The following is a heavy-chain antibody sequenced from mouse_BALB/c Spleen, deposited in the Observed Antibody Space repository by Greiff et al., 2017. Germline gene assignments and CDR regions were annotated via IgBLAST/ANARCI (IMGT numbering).Heavy chain of an antibody. CDR3: ARSDGNYYYAMDY. Sequence: EVQLVESGPGLVKPSQSLSLTCTVTGYSITSDYAWNWIRQFPGNKLEWMGYISYSGSTSYNPSLKSRISITRDTSKNQFFLQLNSVTTEDTATYYCARSDGNYYYAMDYWGQGTSVTVSS. D-gene: IGHD2-1*01. J-gene: IGHJ4*01. CDR2: ISYSGST. CDR1: GYSITSDYA. V-gene: IGHV3-2*02.